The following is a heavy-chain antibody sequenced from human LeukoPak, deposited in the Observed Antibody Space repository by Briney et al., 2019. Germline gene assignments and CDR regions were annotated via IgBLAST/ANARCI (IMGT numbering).Heavy chain of an antibody. J-gene: IGHJ4*02. CDR2: INAGNGNT. Sequence: ASVKVSCKASGYTFTSYYMHWVRQAPGQRLEWMGWINAGNGNTKYSQKFQGRVTFTRDTSASTAYMELSSLRSEDTAVYYCARAYSGYDYVVCWGQGTLVTVSS. V-gene: IGHV1-3*01. CDR3: ARAYSGYDYVVC. D-gene: IGHD5-12*01. CDR1: GYTFTSYY.